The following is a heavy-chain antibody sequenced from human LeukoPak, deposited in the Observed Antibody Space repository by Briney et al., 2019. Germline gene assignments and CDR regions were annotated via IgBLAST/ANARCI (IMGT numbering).Heavy chain of an antibody. J-gene: IGHJ4*02. Sequence: SETLSLTCTVSGGSISSSNYYWGWIRQPPGKGLEWIGSIYYSGITYYNPSLKSRVTISVETSNDQFSLKLSSVTAADTAMYYCARLLIYCSSTSCHFDYWGQGTLVTVSS. CDR3: ARLLIYCSSTSCHFDY. V-gene: IGHV4-39*01. D-gene: IGHD2-2*01. CDR1: GGSISSSNYY. CDR2: IYYSGIT.